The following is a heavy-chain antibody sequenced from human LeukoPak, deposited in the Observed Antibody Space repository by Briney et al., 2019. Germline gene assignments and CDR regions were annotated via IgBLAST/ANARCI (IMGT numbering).Heavy chain of an antibody. CDR1: GFTFSSYA. J-gene: IGHJ4*02. CDR2: ISGSGSST. D-gene: IGHD5-12*01. V-gene: IGHV3-23*01. Sequence: PGGSLRLSCAASGFTFSSYAMSWVRQAPGKGLEWVSGISGSGSSTYYADSVKGRFTISRDNSKNTLYLQMNSLRAEDTAVYYCAKLYSGYDYYFDYWGQGTLVTVSS. CDR3: AKLYSGYDYYFDY.